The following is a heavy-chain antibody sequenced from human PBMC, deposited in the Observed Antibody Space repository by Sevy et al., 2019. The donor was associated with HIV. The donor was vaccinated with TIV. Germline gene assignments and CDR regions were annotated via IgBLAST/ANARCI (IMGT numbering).Heavy chain of an antibody. V-gene: IGHV3-30*04. Sequence: GGSLRLSCAASGFTFSNYAMHWVRQAPGKGLEWVAVISYDGSNKYYADSVKGRSTISRDNSKNTLFLQMKSLRAEDTAIYYCARDRGVGTSSYGMDVWGQGTTVTVSS. CDR2: ISYDGSNK. CDR1: GFTFSNYA. CDR3: ARDRGVGTSSYGMDV. D-gene: IGHD1-26*01. J-gene: IGHJ6*02.